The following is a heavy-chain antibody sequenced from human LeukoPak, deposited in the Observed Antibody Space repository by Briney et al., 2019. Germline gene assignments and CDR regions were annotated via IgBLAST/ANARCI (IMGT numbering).Heavy chain of an antibody. J-gene: IGHJ6*04. D-gene: IGHD3-10*02. CDR2: ISSSGSTI. CDR3: AELGITMIGGV. CDR1: GFTFSSYE. V-gene: IGHV3-48*03. Sequence: GGSLRLSCAASGFTFSSYEMNWVRQAPGKGLEWVSYISSSGSTIYYADSVKGRFTISRYNAKSSLYLQMNSLRAEDTAVYYCAELGITMIGGVWGKGTTVTISS.